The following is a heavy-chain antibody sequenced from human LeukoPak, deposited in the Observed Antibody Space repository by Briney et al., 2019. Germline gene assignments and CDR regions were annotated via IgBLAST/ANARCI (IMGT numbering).Heavy chain of an antibody. CDR2: IYTSGST. Sequence: NPSETLSLTCTVSGGSISSYYWSWIRQPAGKGLEWIGRIYTSGSTNYNPPLKSRVTMSVDTSKNQFSLKLSSVTAADTAVYYCASARTTAFMDVWGKRTTVTVSS. D-gene: IGHD2-2*01. J-gene: IGHJ6*03. V-gene: IGHV4-4*07. CDR3: ASARTTAFMDV. CDR1: GGSISSYY.